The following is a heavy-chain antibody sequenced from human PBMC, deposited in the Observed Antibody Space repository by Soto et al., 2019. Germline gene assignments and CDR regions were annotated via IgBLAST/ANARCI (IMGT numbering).Heavy chain of an antibody. Sequence: PGGSLRLSCAASGFTFSSYWMHWIRQAPGKGLVWVSRVSSDGSSTVYANSVKGRLTISRDNAKNTVYLQMNSLSDEDTAVYYCARGLPNFSSFDSWGQGTLVTVSS. CDR3: ARGLPNFSSFDS. J-gene: IGHJ4*02. CDR2: VSSDGSST. V-gene: IGHV3-74*01. D-gene: IGHD5-12*01. CDR1: GFTFSSYW.